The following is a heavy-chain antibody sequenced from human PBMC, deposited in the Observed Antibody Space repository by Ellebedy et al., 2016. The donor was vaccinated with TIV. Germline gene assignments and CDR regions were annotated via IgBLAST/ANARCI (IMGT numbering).Heavy chain of an antibody. J-gene: IGHJ4*02. V-gene: IGHV1-69*13. Sequence: SVKVSCXASGGTFSSYGFSWVRQAPGQGLEWMGGIIPIFGTTNYAQKFQGRVTLTAGESTSTAFMELSSLRSEDTAVYYCVRVGGDYWGQGTLVTVSS. D-gene: IGHD4-23*01. CDR3: VRVGGDY. CDR2: IIPIFGTT. CDR1: GGTFSSYG.